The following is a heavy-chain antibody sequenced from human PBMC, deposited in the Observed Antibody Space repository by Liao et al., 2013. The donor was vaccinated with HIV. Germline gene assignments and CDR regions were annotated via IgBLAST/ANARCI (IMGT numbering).Heavy chain of an antibody. V-gene: IGHV4-34*12. Sequence: QVQLQQWGAGLLKPSETLSLTCAVYGGSLSSYYWSWIRQPPGKGLEWIGEIIHSGSANYNPSLRDRVTISVDTSKNQFSLRVRSVTAADTAVYYCARSSLLVRWFDPWGQGTLVTVSS. CDR1: GGSLSSYY. J-gene: IGHJ5*02. CDR3: ARSSLLVRWFDP. CDR2: IIHSGSA.